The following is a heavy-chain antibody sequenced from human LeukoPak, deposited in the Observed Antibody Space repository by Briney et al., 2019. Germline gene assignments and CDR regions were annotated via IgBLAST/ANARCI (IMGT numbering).Heavy chain of an antibody. CDR3: ARDLGYDILTGYYPFDY. Sequence: GGSLRLSCAASGFTFSSYAMSWVRQAPGKGLECVSAISGSGGSTYYADSVKGRFTISRDNSKNTLYLQMNSLRAEDTAVYYCARDLGYDILTGYYPFDYWGQGTLVTVSS. D-gene: IGHD3-9*01. CDR2: ISGSGGST. V-gene: IGHV3-23*01. CDR1: GFTFSSYA. J-gene: IGHJ4*02.